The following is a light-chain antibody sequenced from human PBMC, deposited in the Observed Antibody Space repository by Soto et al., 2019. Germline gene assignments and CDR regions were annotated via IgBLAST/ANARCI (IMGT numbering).Light chain of an antibody. CDR2: GAS. CDR3: QQYDSSPLT. V-gene: IGKV3-20*01. CDR1: QSVSSSY. J-gene: IGKJ4*01. Sequence: EIVLTQSPGTLSLSPGERATLSCRASQSVSSSYLAWYQQKPGQAPRLLIYGASSRATGIPDRFSGSGSGTNFTHTISRLEPEDFAVYYCQQYDSSPLTSGGGTKVEIK.